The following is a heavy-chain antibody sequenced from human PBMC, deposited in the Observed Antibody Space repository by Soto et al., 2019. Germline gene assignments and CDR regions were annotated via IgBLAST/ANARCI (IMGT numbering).Heavy chain of an antibody. CDR3: ARVNVVVVAATREKYFHY. V-gene: IGHV1-2*02. J-gene: IGHJ4*02. CDR2: INPNSGGT. Sequence: ASVKVSCKASGYTFTGYYMHWVRQAPGQGLEWMGWINPNSGGTNYAQKFQGRVTMTRDTSISTAYIELSRLRSDDTAVYYCARVNVVVVAATREKYFHYWGPGPLVTVFS. D-gene: IGHD2-15*01. CDR1: GYTFTGYY.